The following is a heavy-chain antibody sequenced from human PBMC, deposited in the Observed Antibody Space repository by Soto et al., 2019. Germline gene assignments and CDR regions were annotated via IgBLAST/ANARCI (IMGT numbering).Heavy chain of an antibody. D-gene: IGHD2-15*01. CDR3: AKYRRTDAEGYTFDY. CDR1: GDSISGYY. V-gene: IGHV4-59*01. CDR2: IYYSGST. J-gene: IGHJ4*02. Sequence: SETLSLTCTVSGDSISGYYWSWIRQPPGKGLEWIGYIYYSGSTNYNPSLKGRVTMSVDTSKNQFSLKLTSVTAADTAMYFCAKYRRTDAEGYTFDYWGQGARVTVS.